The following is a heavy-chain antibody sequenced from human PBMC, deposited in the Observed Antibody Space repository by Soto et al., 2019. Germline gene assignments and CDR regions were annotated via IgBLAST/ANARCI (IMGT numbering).Heavy chain of an antibody. D-gene: IGHD3-9*01. Sequence: QVQLVESGGGVVQPGGSLRLSCVASGFTFSTYAMHWVRQAPGKGLEWVAVISYHGGEVYYIGSVKGRFTISRDNSKNTLSLPMINLRPEDTAVYYCAKDRGSTGYYSGAFDFWGQGTVVTVSS. V-gene: IGHV3-30*18. CDR3: AKDRGSTGYYSGAFDF. CDR2: ISYHGGEV. J-gene: IGHJ3*01. CDR1: GFTFSTYA.